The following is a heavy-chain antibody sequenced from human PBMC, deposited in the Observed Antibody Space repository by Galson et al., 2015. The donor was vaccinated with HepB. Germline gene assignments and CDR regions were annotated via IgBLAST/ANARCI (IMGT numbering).Heavy chain of an antibody. D-gene: IGHD3-3*01. Sequence: SGAEVKKPGESLKISCKGSGYSFTSYWIGWVRQMPGKGLEWMGIIYPGDSDTRYSPSFQGQVTISADKSISTAYLQWSSLKASDTAMYYCARHLSRHGSGPYYYYGMDVWGQGTTVTVSS. V-gene: IGHV5-51*01. CDR3: ARHLSRHGSGPYYYYGMDV. J-gene: IGHJ6*02. CDR1: GYSFTSYW. CDR2: IYPGDSDT.